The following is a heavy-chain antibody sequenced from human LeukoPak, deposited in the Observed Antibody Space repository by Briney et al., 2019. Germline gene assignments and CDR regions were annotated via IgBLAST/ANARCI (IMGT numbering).Heavy chain of an antibody. V-gene: IGHV3-9*01. J-gene: IGHJ4*02. CDR3: VKATGYTYALDY. Sequence: PGGSLRLSCAASGITIDDYAMHWVRQAPGKGLEWVSGISWNSGSTGYAGSVKGRFTISRDNAKNSLYLQMNSLRAEDTALYYCVKATGYTYALDYWGQGTLVTVSS. CDR1: GITIDDYA. D-gene: IGHD5-18*01. CDR2: ISWNSGST.